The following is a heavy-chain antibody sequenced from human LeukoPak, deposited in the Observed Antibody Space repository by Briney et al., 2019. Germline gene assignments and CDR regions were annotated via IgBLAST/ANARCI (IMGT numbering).Heavy chain of an antibody. CDR1: GFTFSSYG. D-gene: IGHD3-3*01. J-gene: IGHJ5*02. V-gene: IGHV3-30*02. Sequence: GGSLRLSCAASGFTFSSYGMHWVRQAPGKGLEWVAFIRYDGSNKYYADSVKGRFTISRDNSKNTLYLQMSSLRSEDTAVYYCARVGDFWSGYQRYSSVSGYFDPWGQGTLVTVSS. CDR3: ARVGDFWSGYQRYSSVSGYFDP. CDR2: IRYDGSNK.